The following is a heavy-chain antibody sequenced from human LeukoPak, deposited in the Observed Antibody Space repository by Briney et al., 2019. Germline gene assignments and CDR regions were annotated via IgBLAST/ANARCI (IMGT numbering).Heavy chain of an antibody. V-gene: IGHV4-59*01. D-gene: IGHD5-24*01. CDR3: ARDSLQWRKDAFDI. CDR1: GGSISSYY. J-gene: IGHJ3*02. CDR2: IYYSGST. Sequence: PSETLSLTCTVSGGSISSYYWSWIRQPPGKGLEWIGYIYYSGSTNYNPSLKSRVTISVDTSKNQFSLKLSSVTAADTAVYYCARDSLQWRKDAFDIWGQGTMVTVSS.